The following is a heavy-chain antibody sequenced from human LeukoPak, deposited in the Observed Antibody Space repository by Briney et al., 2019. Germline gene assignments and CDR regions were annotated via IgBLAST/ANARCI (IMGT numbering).Heavy chain of an antibody. D-gene: IGHD5-18*01. CDR1: GFTFSSYE. V-gene: IGHV3-48*03. Sequence: GGSLRLSCAASGFTFSSYEMNWVRQAPGKGLEWVSYISSSGSTIYYADSVKGRFTISRDNAKNSLYLQMNSLRAEDTAVYYCARDREYGYGSTTFDYWGQGTLVTVSS. CDR3: ARDREYGYGSTTFDY. J-gene: IGHJ4*02. CDR2: ISSSGSTI.